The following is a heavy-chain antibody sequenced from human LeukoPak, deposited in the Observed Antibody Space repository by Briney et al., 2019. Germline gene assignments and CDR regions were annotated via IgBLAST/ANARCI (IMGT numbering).Heavy chain of an antibody. J-gene: IGHJ3*02. Sequence: SETLSLTCAVYGGSFSGYYWSWIRQPPGKGLEWIGEINHSGSTNYNPSLKSRVTISVDTSKNQFSLKLSSVTAADTAVYYCARVVPAADLGGLGAFDIWGQGTMVTVSS. CDR2: INHSGST. V-gene: IGHV4-34*01. CDR1: GGSFSGYY. CDR3: ARVVPAADLGGLGAFDI. D-gene: IGHD2-2*01.